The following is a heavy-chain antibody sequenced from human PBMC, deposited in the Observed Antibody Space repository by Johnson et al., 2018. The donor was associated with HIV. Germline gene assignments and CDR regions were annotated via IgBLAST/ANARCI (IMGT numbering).Heavy chain of an antibody. J-gene: IGHJ3*02. D-gene: IGHD5-24*01. V-gene: IGHV3-7*01. CDR3: ARDLGEMATTAGDAFDI. CDR2: IKQDGSEK. CDR1: GFTFDDYG. Sequence: VQLVESGGGVVRPAGSLRLSCAASGFTFDDYGMSWVRQAPGKGLEWVANIKQDGSEKYYVDPVKGRLTISRDNAQNSLYLQMNSLGAEDTAVYYCARDLGEMATTAGDAFDIWGQGTMVTVSS.